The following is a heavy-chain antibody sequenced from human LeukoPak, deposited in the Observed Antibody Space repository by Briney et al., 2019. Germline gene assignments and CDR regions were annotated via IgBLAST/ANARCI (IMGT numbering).Heavy chain of an antibody. D-gene: IGHD6-19*01. J-gene: IGHJ1*01. V-gene: IGHV3-23*01. CDR3: SKRLAVSGTRYFQH. CDR2: INGSGEGT. CDR1: GFTFSVYG. Sequence: GGSLRLSCAASGFTFSVYGVHWVPEAPGTGLEWVSGINGSGEGTYNTESVKGRFIISRDTTQNTLYTRMNALRAEDTALYYCSKRLAVSGTRYFQHWGRGT.